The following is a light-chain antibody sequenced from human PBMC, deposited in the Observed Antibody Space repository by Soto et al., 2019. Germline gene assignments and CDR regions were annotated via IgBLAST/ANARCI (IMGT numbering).Light chain of an antibody. CDR1: QGIDSY. CDR2: ETS. J-gene: IGKJ4*01. V-gene: IGKV1-9*01. CDR3: QQTSSYPST. Sequence: DIHMTQSPSTVSASVLDIVTITFRASQGIDSYLAWYQQRPGKVPQLLIYETSILQSGVSSRFSGSGSGTDFTLTISSLQAEDFATYYCQQTSSYPSTFGGGTKVDIK.